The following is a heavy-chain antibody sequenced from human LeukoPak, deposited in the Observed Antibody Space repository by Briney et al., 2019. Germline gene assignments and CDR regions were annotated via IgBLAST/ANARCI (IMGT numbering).Heavy chain of an antibody. Sequence: PSEALSLTCAVYGGSFSGYYWSWIRQPPGKGREWSGEINHSGSTNYNPSLKSRVTISVDTSKNQFSLKLSSVTAADTAVYYYARGRYCSSTSCWNYYYYGMDVWGKGTTVTVSS. CDR1: GGSFSGYY. V-gene: IGHV4-34*01. CDR3: ARGRYCSSTSCWNYYYYGMDV. J-gene: IGHJ6*04. CDR2: INHSGST. D-gene: IGHD2-2*01.